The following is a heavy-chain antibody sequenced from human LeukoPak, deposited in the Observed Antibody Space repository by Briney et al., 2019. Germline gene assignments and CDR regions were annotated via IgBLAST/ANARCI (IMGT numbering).Heavy chain of an antibody. CDR2: IYYSGST. D-gene: IGHD3-10*01. J-gene: IGHJ4*02. CDR1: GGSISSSSYY. Sequence: SETLSLTCTVSGGSISSSSYYWGWIRQPPGKGLEWIASIYYSGSTYYNPSLKSRVTISVDTSKNQFSLKLSSVTAADTAVYYCASRDFYYYGTGKDYWGQGTLVTVSS. CDR3: ASRDFYYYGTGKDY. V-gene: IGHV4-39*01.